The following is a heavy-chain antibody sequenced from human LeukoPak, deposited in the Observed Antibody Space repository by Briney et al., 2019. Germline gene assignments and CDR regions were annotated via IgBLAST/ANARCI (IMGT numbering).Heavy chain of an antibody. CDR2: IYYSGST. CDR1: GGSISSYY. J-gene: IGHJ5*02. Sequence: SETLSLTCTVSGGSISSYYWSWIRQPPRKGLEWIGYIYYSGSTNYNPSLKSRVTISVDTSKNQFSLKLSSVTAADTAVYYCARVVAAAGTGPNWFDPWGQGTLVTVSS. D-gene: IGHD6-13*01. V-gene: IGHV4-59*01. CDR3: ARVVAAAGTGPNWFDP.